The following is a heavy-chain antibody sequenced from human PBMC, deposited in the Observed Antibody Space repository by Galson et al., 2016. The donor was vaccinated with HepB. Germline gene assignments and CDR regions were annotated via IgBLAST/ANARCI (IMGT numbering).Heavy chain of an antibody. CDR2: ISYDGSIK. CDR3: AKDFTMIVVPYYYYGMDV. V-gene: IGHV3-30*18. J-gene: IGHJ6*02. D-gene: IGHD3-22*01. Sequence: SLRLSCAASGFTFLSYGMHWVRQAPGKGLEWVAVISYDGSIKYYVASVNGRFTISRDNSKNTLYLQMNSLRAEDTAVYYCAKDFTMIVVPYYYYGMDVWGQGTTVTVSS. CDR1: GFTFLSYG.